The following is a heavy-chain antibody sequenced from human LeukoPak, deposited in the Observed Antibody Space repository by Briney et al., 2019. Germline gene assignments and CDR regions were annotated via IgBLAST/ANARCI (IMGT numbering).Heavy chain of an antibody. CDR3: ARDSDTAVWSGAFDI. CDR1: GYTFTGYY. D-gene: IGHD5-18*01. CDR2: INPNSGGT. V-gene: IGHV1-2*02. Sequence: ASVKVSCKASGYTFTGYYMHWVRQAPGQGLEWMGWINPNSGGTNYAQKFQGRVTMTRDTSISTAYMELSRLRSDDTAVYYRARDSDTAVWSGAFDIWGQGTMVTVSS. J-gene: IGHJ3*02.